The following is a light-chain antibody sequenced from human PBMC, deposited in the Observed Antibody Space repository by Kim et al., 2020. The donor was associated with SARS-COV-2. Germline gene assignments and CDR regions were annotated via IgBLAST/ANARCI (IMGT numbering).Light chain of an antibody. Sequence: GQTVTISCSGGTSNIGTNTVNWYQQVPGTAPKLLIYSNDQRPSGVPDRFSGSKSGTSASLAISGLQSEDESNYYCVSWDDSLNGYVFGTGTQVTVL. V-gene: IGLV1-44*01. CDR2: SND. J-gene: IGLJ1*01. CDR3: VSWDDSLNGYV. CDR1: TSNIGTNT.